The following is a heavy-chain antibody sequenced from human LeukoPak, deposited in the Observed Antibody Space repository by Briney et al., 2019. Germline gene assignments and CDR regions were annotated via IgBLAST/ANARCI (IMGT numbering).Heavy chain of an antibody. CDR3: VREGTVTRLRWFDP. CDR1: GYTFTAYY. V-gene: IGHV1-2*02. CDR2: VYPKSGGT. D-gene: IGHD1/OR15-1a*01. J-gene: IGHJ5*02. Sequence: ASVNVSCKASGYTFTAYYIHWVRQAAGQGLEWMGWVYPKSGGTSYARKFQGRVTMTRGTSISTAYMELSRLRADDTAVYYYVREGTVTRLRWFDPWGQGTLVIVSS.